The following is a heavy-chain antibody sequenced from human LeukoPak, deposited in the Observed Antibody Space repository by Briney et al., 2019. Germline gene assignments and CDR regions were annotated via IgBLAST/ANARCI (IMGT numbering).Heavy chain of an antibody. J-gene: IGHJ4*02. D-gene: IGHD3-10*01. V-gene: IGHV1-18*01. CDR1: GYTFTSYG. CDR3: ARETYYYGSGSYYVDY. CDR2: ISAYNGNT. Sequence: ASVTVSCMASGYTFTSYGISWVRRAPGQGREWMGWISAYNGNTNYAQKLQGRVTMTTDTSTSTAYMELRSLRSDDTAVYCCARETYYYGSGSYYVDYWGQGTLVTVSS.